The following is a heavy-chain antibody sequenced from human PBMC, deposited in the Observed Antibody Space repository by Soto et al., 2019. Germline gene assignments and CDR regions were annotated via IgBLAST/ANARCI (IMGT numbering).Heavy chain of an antibody. CDR3: GSLVLRHAINI. D-gene: IGHD2-8*01. J-gene: IGHJ3*02. V-gene: IGHV4-39*02. CDR1: GDSISSSRLY. Sequence: QLQLQESGPGLMKPSETLSLTCTVSGDSISSSRLYWGWIRQPPGKGLEWIGNIYFNGYTYYNPPLQXRXTXSXHTSTNHVSLKLTSVSAPDTAVYYCGSLVLRHAINIWGQGTMVVVSS. CDR2: IYFNGYT.